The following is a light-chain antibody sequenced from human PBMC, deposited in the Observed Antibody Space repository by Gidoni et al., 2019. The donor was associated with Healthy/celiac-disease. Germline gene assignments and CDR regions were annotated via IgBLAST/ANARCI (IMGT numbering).Light chain of an antibody. CDR3: GTWDSSLSAYV. J-gene: IGLJ1*01. CDR1: SSNIGNNY. CDR2: DNN. Sequence: VSPAPGQKVTISCSGSSSNIGNNYVSWYQQLPGTAPKLIIYDNNKRPSGIPDRFSGSKSGTSATLGITGLQTGDEADYYCGTWDSSLSAYVFGTGTKVTVL. V-gene: IGLV1-51*01.